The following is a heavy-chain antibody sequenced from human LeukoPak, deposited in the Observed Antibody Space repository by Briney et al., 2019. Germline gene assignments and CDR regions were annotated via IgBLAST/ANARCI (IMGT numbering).Heavy chain of an antibody. CDR1: GYSFTSYW. J-gene: IGHJ4*02. CDR3: AAGYSSGWYYPYYFDY. CDR2: IYPGDSDT. V-gene: IGHV5-51*01. Sequence: LGESLKISCKGSGYSFTSYWIGWVRQMPGKGLEWTGIIYPGDSDTRYSPSFQGQVTISADKSISTAYLQWSSLKASDTAMYYCAAGYSSGWYYPYYFDYWGQGTLVTVSS. D-gene: IGHD6-19*01.